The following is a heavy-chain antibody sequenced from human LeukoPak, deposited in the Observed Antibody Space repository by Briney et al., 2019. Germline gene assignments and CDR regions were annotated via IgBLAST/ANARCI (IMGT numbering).Heavy chain of an antibody. V-gene: IGHV3-66*04. D-gene: IGHD4-17*01. J-gene: IGHJ4*02. CDR2: IYSDGST. Sequence: GGSLRLSCAASGFTVSSNYMSWVRQAPGKGLEGVSVIYSDGSTNYADSVKGRLTISRDNSKNTLYLQMNSLRAEDTAVYYCARQVYGDYPFDYWGQGTLVTVSS. CDR3: ARQVYGDYPFDY. CDR1: GFTVSSNY.